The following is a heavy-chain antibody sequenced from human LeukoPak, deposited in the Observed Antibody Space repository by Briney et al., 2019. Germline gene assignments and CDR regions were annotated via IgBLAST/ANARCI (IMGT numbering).Heavy chain of an antibody. Sequence: GGSLRLSCAASGFTFSSYGMHWVRQAPGKGLEWVAFIRYDGSNKYYADSVKGRFTISRDNAKNSLYLQMNSLRVEDTALYFCARDATTATGTVYMDVWGKGTTVTISS. J-gene: IGHJ6*03. D-gene: IGHD6-13*01. V-gene: IGHV3-30*02. CDR3: ARDATTATGTVYMDV. CDR2: IRYDGSNK. CDR1: GFTFSSYG.